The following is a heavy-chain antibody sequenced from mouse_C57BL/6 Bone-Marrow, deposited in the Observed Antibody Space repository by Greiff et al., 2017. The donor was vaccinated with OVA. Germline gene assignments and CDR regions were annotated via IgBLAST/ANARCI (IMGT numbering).Heavy chain of an antibody. V-gene: IGHV1-26*01. CDR3: ARSIDY. Sequence: EVQLQQSGPELVKPGASVKISCKASGYTFTDYYMNWVKQSHGKSLEWIGDINPNNGGTSYNQKFKGKATLTVDKSSSTAYMELRSLTSEDSAVEYCARSIDYWGQGTTLTVSS. CDR2: INPNNGGT. J-gene: IGHJ2*01. CDR1: GYTFTDYY.